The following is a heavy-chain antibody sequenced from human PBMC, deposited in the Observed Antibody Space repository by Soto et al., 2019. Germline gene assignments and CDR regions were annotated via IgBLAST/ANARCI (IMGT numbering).Heavy chain of an antibody. V-gene: IGHV3-7*05. CDR2: IRQDGSEK. D-gene: IGHD6-19*01. CDR1: GFTFSSYW. Sequence: GGSLRLSCAASGFTFSSYWMNWVRQAPGKGLEWVANIRQDGSEKYYVDSVKGRFTISRDNAKNSLYLQMNSLRAEDTAVYYCASASGFTKYYYYGMDVWGQGTTVTVSS. CDR3: ASASGFTKYYYYGMDV. J-gene: IGHJ6*02.